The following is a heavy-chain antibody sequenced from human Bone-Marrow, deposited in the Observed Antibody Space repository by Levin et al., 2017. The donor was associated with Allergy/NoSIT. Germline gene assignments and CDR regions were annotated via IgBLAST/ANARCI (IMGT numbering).Heavy chain of an antibody. V-gene: IGHV3-48*03. Sequence: GGSLRLSCAASGFTFSNPDINWVRQAPGKGLEWISFISDSGTAIYYADSVKGRFTISRDSAKNSVFLQMNSLTAEDTAIYYCATTPVSRWFDLWGQGTLVTVSS. J-gene: IGHJ5*02. CDR2: ISDSGTAI. CDR3: ATTPVSRWFDL. CDR1: GFTFSNPD. D-gene: IGHD5/OR15-5a*01.